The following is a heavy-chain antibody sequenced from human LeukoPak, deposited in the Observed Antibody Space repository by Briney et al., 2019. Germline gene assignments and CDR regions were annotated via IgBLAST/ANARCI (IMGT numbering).Heavy chain of an antibody. J-gene: IGHJ5*02. CDR1: GYTFTAYY. CDR3: ARAASGLDP. CDR2: VHPNSGVT. Sequence: ASVKVSCKASGYTFTAYYIHWVRQVPGQGLEWMGWVHPNSGVTNSTQTFQGRVTKTRDKSINTAYMELSRLTSDDTAVYYCARAASGLDPWGQGTLVTVSS. D-gene: IGHD3-10*01. V-gene: IGHV1-2*02.